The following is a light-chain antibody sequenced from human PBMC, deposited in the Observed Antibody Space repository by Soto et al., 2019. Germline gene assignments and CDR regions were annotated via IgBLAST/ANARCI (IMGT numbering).Light chain of an antibody. Sequence: QPVLTQPPSASGTPGQRVTISCSGSSPNIGGNAVNWYQQLPGTAPKVLIYSTNQRPSVVPDRFSGSKSGTSASLAISGLPSEDEADYYCAAWDDSLNGYVFGTGTKVTVL. V-gene: IGLV1-44*01. CDR2: STN. CDR1: SPNIGGNA. CDR3: AAWDDSLNGYV. J-gene: IGLJ1*01.